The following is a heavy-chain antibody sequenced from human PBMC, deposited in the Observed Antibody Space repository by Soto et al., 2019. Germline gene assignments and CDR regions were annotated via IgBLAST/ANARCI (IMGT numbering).Heavy chain of an antibody. J-gene: IGHJ6*02. CDR3: AREMATQLYYYYGMDV. CDR2: INHSGST. D-gene: IGHD5-12*01. CDR1: GGSFSGYY. V-gene: IGHV4-34*01. Sequence: QVQLQQWGAGLLKPSETLSLTCAVYGGSFSGYYWSWIRQPLGKGLEWIGEINHSGSTNYNPSLKSRVTISVDTSKNQFSLKLSSVTAADTAVYYCAREMATQLYYYYGMDVWGQGTTVTVSS.